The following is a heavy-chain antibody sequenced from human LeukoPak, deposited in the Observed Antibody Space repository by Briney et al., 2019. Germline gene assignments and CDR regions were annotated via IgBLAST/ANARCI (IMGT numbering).Heavy chain of an antibody. J-gene: IGHJ4*02. Sequence: PGGSLRLSCAASGFTVSSNYMSWVRQAPGKGLEWVSVIYSGGSTYYADSVKGRFTISRDNSKNTLYLQMNSLGAEDTAVYYCARGPLCTGGVCGFDYWGQRTLVTVSS. CDR2: IYSGGST. CDR1: GFTVSSNY. V-gene: IGHV3-53*01. D-gene: IGHD2-8*02. CDR3: ARGPLCTGGVCGFDY.